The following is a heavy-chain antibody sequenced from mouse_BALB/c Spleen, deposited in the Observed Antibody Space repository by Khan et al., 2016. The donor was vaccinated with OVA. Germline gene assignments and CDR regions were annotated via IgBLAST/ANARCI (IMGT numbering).Heavy chain of an antibody. J-gene: IGHJ3*01. Sequence: EVELVESGGGLVKPGGSLKLSCAASGFTFSTYAMSWVRQTPEKRLEWVATISSDGDYTYYPDNLTGRFTISRDNAKNTLYLQMSSLMSEDTAMYYCARAPYGNFAYWGQGTLVTVSA. V-gene: IGHV5-9-3*01. CDR2: ISSDGDYT. CDR1: GFTFSTYA. D-gene: IGHD2-1*01. CDR3: ARAPYGNFAY.